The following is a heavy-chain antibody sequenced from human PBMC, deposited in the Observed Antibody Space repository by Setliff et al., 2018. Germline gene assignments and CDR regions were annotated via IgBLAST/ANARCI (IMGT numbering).Heavy chain of an antibody. J-gene: IGHJ4*02. V-gene: IGHV3-23*01. D-gene: IGHD3-3*01. CDR1: GFTFRSYH. Sequence: PGGSLRLSCTASGFTFRSYHMSWVRQAPGKGLEWVSSIISGDDTRYPDSVQGRFTISRDNSKNTLYLQMNSLRAEDTGVYYCVRDDHGQGKRFHYWGQGTLVTVSS. CDR3: VRDDHGQGKRFHY. CDR2: IISGDDT.